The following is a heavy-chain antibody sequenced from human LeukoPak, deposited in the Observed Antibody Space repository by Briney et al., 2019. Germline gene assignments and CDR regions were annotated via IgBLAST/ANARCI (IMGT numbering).Heavy chain of an antibody. Sequence: SETLSLTCTVSGGSISSYYWSWIRQPAGKGLEWIGYIYYSGSTYYNPSLKSRVTISVDTSKNQFSLKLSSVTAADTAVYYCATTLWFGEFYAFDIWGQGTMVTVSS. CDR3: ATTLWFGEFYAFDI. D-gene: IGHD3-10*01. CDR1: GGSISSYY. CDR2: IYYSGST. J-gene: IGHJ3*02. V-gene: IGHV4-59*06.